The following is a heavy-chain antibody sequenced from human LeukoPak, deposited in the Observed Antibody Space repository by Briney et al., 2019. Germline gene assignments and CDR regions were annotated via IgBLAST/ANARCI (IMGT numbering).Heavy chain of an antibody. CDR1: GGSISSGGYS. V-gene: IGHV4-30-2*01. D-gene: IGHD6-19*01. Sequence: SETLSLTCTVSGGSISSGGYSWSWIRQPPGKGLEWIGYIYHSGSTYYNPSLKSRVTISVDRSKNQFSLKLSSVTAADTAVYYCARSQIPLLSIAVAPYYFDYWGQGTLVTVSS. CDR3: ARSQIPLLSIAVAPYYFDY. J-gene: IGHJ4*02. CDR2: IYHSGST.